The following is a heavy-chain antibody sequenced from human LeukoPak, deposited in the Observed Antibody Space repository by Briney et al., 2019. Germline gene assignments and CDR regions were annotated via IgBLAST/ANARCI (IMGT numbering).Heavy chain of an antibody. D-gene: IGHD3-16*01. CDR1: GFTSNSYW. Sequence: GGSLRLSRKVSGFTSNSYWMHWVRQAPAKGLVWVSRMNNDGRVITYADSVKGRFTISRDNAKNTLYLQMNSLRAEDTAVYYCAREFEATGFWALDYWGQGTLVTASS. V-gene: IGHV3-74*01. J-gene: IGHJ4*02. CDR3: AREFEATGFWALDY. CDR2: MNNDGRVI.